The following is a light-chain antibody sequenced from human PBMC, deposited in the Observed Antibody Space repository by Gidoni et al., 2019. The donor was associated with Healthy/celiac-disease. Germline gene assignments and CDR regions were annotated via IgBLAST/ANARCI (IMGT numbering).Light chain of an antibody. CDR1: QSISSW. Sequence: DIQMTQSPSTLSASVGDRVTITCRASQSISSWLAWYQQKPGKAPKLLIYKASSLESGVPSRFSGSGSGTEFTLTISILQPDDFATYYCQQYNSYPLSFGQXTKLEIK. V-gene: IGKV1-5*03. CDR2: KAS. CDR3: QQYNSYPLS. J-gene: IGKJ2*03.